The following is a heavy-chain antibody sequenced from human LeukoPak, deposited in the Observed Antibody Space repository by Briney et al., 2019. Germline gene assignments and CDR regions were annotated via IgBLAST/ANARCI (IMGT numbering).Heavy chain of an antibody. CDR2: IYHSGST. V-gene: IGHV4-30-2*01. Sequence: TLSLTCAVSGGSISSGGYSWSWIRQPPGKGLEWIGYIYHSGSTYYNPSLKSRVTISVDRSKNQFSLKLSSVTAADTAVYYCARAGVSPHYNFDYWGQGTLVTVSS. D-gene: IGHD3-10*01. CDR3: ARAGVSPHYNFDY. J-gene: IGHJ4*02. CDR1: GGSISSGGYS.